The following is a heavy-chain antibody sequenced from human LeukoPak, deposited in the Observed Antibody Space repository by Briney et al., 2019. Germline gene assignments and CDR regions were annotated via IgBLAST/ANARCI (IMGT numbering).Heavy chain of an antibody. CDR2: ISWDGGST. V-gene: IGHV3-43D*04. CDR1: GFTFDDYA. Sequence: GGSLRLSCAASGFTFDDYAMQWVRQAQGKGLEWVSLISWDGGSTYYADSVKGRFTISRDNSKNSLYLQMNSLRAEDTALYYCAKDMDGSGSYLFDPWGQGTLVTVSS. D-gene: IGHD3-10*01. CDR3: AKDMDGSGSYLFDP. J-gene: IGHJ5*02.